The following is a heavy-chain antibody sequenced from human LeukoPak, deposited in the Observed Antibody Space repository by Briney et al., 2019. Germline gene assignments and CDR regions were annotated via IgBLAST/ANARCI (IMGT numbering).Heavy chain of an antibody. CDR3: ARGRKKGIFDY. CDR2: INHSGST. V-gene: IGHV4-34*01. CDR1: DGSFSGYY. Sequence: SETLSLTCAVYDGSFSGYYWSWIRQPPGKGLEWIGEINHSGSTNYNPSLKSRVTISVDTSKNQFSLKLSSVSAADTAVYYCARGRKKGIFDYWGQGTLVTVSS. J-gene: IGHJ4*02.